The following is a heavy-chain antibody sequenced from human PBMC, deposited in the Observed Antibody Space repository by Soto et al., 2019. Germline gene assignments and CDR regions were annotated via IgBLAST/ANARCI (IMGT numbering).Heavy chain of an antibody. CDR3: VRESGVAADC. CDR1: GFTFDSHW. Sequence: VESGGVLVQPGGSLSLSCAASGFTFDSHWMHWVRQAPGGGLVWVSRIKTDGSAAAYADSVKGRFAISRDNPKSTLYLPTNSLRAEDTAVYFCVRESGVAADCWGQGTLVTVS. D-gene: IGHD6-19*01. J-gene: IGHJ4*02. CDR2: IKTDGSAA. V-gene: IGHV3-74*01.